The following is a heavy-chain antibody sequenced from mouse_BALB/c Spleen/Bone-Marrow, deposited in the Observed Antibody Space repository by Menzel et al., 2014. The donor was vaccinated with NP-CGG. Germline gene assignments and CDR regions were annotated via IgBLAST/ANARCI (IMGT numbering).Heavy chain of an antibody. J-gene: IGHJ1*01. D-gene: IGHD1-1*01. V-gene: IGHV1-14*01. CDR3: ARNYGSSYWYFDV. CDR1: GYTFTSYV. Sequence: EVQLQQSGPELVKPGASVKMSCKASGYTFTSYVMHWVKQKPGQGLEWIGYFSPYNDGTKYNEKFKGKATLTSDKSSSTAYMELSSLSSEDSAVYYCARNYGSSYWYFDVWGAGTTVTVSS. CDR2: FSPYNDGT.